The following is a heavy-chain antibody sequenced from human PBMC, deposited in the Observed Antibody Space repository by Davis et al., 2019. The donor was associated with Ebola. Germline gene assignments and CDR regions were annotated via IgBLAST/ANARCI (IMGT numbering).Heavy chain of an antibody. Sequence: GESLKISCAASGVGFSSYSMNWVRQTPGKGLEWVSSISSSSSYIYYADSVKGRFTISRDNAKNTLYLQMNSLRAEDTAVYYCARARIVTGPLYYYYYGMDVWGQGTTVTVSS. V-gene: IGHV3-21*01. J-gene: IGHJ6*02. CDR2: ISSSSSYI. D-gene: IGHD3-22*01. CDR3: ARARIVTGPLYYYYYGMDV. CDR1: GVGFSSYS.